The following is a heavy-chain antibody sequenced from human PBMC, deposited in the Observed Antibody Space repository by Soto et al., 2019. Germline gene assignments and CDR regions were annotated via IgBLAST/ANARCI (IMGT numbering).Heavy chain of an antibody. J-gene: IGHJ5*02. CDR3: ATMATFGSLNWFDP. V-gene: IGHV1-8*01. CDR2: MNPGSGDI. D-gene: IGHD3-10*01. Sequence: ASGRVCCEACGCTFTNHDVSWVRQATGQGLEWMGWMNPGSGDIGYAQKFQGRVTMTRDISIATAYMELSSLRSDDTAIYYCATMATFGSLNWFDPWGQGSPVPVTS. CDR1: GCTFTNHD.